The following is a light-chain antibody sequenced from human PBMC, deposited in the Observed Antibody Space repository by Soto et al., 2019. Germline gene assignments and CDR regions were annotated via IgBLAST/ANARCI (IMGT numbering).Light chain of an antibody. CDR3: QQSYSAPLT. J-gene: IGKJ4*01. CDR1: QSISSY. V-gene: IGKV1-39*01. Sequence: DVQMTQSPSSLSASARDRVTITCRASQSISSYLNWYQQKAGKAPKLLIYGASTLQSGVPPRFSGSGSGTDFTLTISSLQPEDYATYFCQQSYSAPLTFGGGTKVEIK. CDR2: GAS.